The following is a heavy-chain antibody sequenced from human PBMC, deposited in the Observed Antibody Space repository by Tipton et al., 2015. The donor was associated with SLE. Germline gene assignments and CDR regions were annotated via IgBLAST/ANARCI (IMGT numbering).Heavy chain of an antibody. Sequence: TLSLTCAVYGGSFTGYYWSWIRQPPGKGLEWIGEINHSGSTNYNPSLKSRVTISVDTSKNQFSLKLSSVTAADTAVYYRATRGYDFWSGYYIGIPLQHWGQGTLVTVSS. D-gene: IGHD3-3*01. CDR1: GGSFTGYY. V-gene: IGHV4-34*01. CDR2: INHSGST. CDR3: ATRGYDFWSGYYIGIPLQH. J-gene: IGHJ1*01.